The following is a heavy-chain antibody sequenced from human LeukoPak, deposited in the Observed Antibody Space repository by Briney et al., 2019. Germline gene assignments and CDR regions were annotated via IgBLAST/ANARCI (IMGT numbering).Heavy chain of an antibody. V-gene: IGHV4-34*01. D-gene: IGHD5-18*01. Sequence: PGGSLRLSCAASGFTFSNYAISWVRQPPGKGLEWIGEINHSGSTNYNPSLKSRVTISVDTSKNQFSLKLSSVTAADTAVYYCARGGGYSYGGWVLWYYFDYWGQGTLVTVSS. CDR2: INHSGST. CDR3: ARGGGYSYGGWVLWYYFDY. J-gene: IGHJ4*02. CDR1: GFTFSNYA.